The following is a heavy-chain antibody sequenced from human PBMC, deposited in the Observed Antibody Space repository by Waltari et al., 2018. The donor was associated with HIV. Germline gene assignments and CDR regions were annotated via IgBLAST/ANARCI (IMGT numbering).Heavy chain of an antibody. CDR3: ARAELTVGVDLWDEGNHNFYAMDV. Sequence: QVQLVQSGAAVKKPGSSVKVSCKTAGGTFSTSVISWVRQAPGHSLGWMAGITPLFETTHYAQKFQGRVTTSADKSTSTVYMELSSLKLEDTAVYYCARAELTVGVDLWDEGNHNFYAMDVWGQGTTV. CDR1: GGTFSTSV. V-gene: IGHV1-69*06. D-gene: IGHD3-3*01. CDR2: ITPLFETT. J-gene: IGHJ6*02.